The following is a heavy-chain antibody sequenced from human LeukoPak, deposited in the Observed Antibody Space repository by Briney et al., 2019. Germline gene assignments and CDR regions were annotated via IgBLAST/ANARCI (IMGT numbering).Heavy chain of an antibody. CDR1: GFTFSFSTYN. Sequence: GGSLRISCAASGFTFSFSTYNMNWVRQAPGKGLEWVSYISSSGSTIYYADSVKGRFTISRDNAKNSLYLQMNSLRAEDTAVYYCARVAYYYDSSGYYYFDYWGQGTLVTVSS. J-gene: IGHJ4*02. D-gene: IGHD3-22*01. CDR3: ARVAYYYDSSGYYYFDY. CDR2: ISSSGSTI. V-gene: IGHV3-48*04.